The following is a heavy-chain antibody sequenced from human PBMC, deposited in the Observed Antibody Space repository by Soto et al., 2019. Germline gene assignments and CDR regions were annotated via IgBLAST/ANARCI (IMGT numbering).Heavy chain of an antibody. Sequence: ASVKVSCKASGYTFTSYGISWVRQAPGQGLEWMGWISAYNGNTNYAQNFQGRVTMTRDTSISTAYMELSGLRSDDTAVYYCARGQAITLRGVIVRDWFDAWGQGPLVTVSS. J-gene: IGHJ5*02. CDR3: ARGQAITLRGVIVRDWFDA. V-gene: IGHV1-18*04. D-gene: IGHD3-16*02. CDR1: GYTFTSYG. CDR2: ISAYNGNT.